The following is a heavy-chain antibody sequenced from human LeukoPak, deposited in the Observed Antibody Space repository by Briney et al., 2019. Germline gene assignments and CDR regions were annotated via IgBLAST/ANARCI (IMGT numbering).Heavy chain of an antibody. J-gene: IGHJ4*02. V-gene: IGHV1-69*13. CDR1: GGTFSSYA. D-gene: IGHD2-21*02. CDR2: IIPIFGTA. CDR3: AKDCGGDCYSEETYFDY. Sequence: SVNVSCKASGGTFSSYAISWVRQAPGQGLEWMGGIIPIFGTANYAQKFQGRVTITADESTSTAYMELSSLRSEDTAVYYCAKDCGGDCYSEETYFDYWGQGTLVTVSS.